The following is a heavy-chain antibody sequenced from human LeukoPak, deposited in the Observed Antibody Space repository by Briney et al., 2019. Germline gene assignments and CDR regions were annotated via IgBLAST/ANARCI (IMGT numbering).Heavy chain of an antibody. D-gene: IGHD2-15*01. CDR3: ARGGGVITAIGY. V-gene: IGHV3-74*01. Sequence: GGSLRLSCAASGFTFSSHWMHWVRHAPGKGLVWVSRISSDESSTSYADSVKGRFTISRDNAKNTLYLQMNSLRAEDTAVYYCARGGGVITAIGYWGQGTLVTVSS. CDR2: ISSDESST. CDR1: GFTFSSHW. J-gene: IGHJ4*02.